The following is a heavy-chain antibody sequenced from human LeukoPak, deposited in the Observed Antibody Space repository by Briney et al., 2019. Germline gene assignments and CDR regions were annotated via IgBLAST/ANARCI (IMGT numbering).Heavy chain of an antibody. J-gene: IGHJ5*02. Sequence: SQTLSLTCAISGDSVSGNSAAWNWIRQSPSRGLEWLGRTYYRSKWYSDYAVSVKSRITINPDTSKDQFSLQLNSVTPEDTAVYYCARVDCTNGVCLNWFDPWGQGTLVTVSS. D-gene: IGHD2-8*01. CDR3: ARVDCTNGVCLNWFDP. CDR1: GDSVSGNSAA. CDR2: TYYRSKWYS. V-gene: IGHV6-1*01.